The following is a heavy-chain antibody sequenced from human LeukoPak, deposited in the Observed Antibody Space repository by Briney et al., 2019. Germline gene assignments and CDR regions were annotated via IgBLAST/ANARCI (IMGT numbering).Heavy chain of an antibody. Sequence: PGGSLRLSCAASGFTFSSYSMNWVRQAPGKGLEWVSSISSSSSYIYYADSVKGRFTISRDNAKNSLYLQMNSLRAEDTAVYYCAKDFGFHSGYGMDVWGQGTTVTVSS. CDR3: AKDFGFHSGYGMDV. V-gene: IGHV3-21*04. J-gene: IGHJ6*02. CDR2: ISSSSSYI. CDR1: GFTFSSYS. D-gene: IGHD3-10*01.